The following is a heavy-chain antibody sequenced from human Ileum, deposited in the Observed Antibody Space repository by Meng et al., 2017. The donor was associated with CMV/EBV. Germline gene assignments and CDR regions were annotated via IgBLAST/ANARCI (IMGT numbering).Heavy chain of an antibody. D-gene: IGHD3-10*01. CDR2: ICGTGTT. CDR1: GDSLSTSS. V-gene: IGHV4-4*07. Sequence: QGSLPESGPGLVRPSETLSLTCTVSGDSLSTSSWNWIRQSAGSRLEWIGRICGTGTTNYNPSFKSRVTLSLDKSKNQFSLKLSSVTAADTAVYYCARRIREVREISWENWLAPWGQGTLVTVSS. J-gene: IGHJ5*02. CDR3: ARRIREVREISWENWLAP.